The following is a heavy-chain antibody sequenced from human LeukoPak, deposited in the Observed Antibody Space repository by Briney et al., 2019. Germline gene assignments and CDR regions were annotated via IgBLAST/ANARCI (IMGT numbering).Heavy chain of an antibody. CDR3: ARRRVVVVATTVPSLKRYWYFDV. Sequence: PSETLSLTCAVYGGSFSGYYWSWLRQPPGKGLEWIGEINHSGSTNYNPSLKSRVTISVDTSKNQFSLKLSSVTAADTAVYYCARRRVVVVATTVPSLKRYWYFDVWGRGTLVTVCS. CDR2: INHSGST. D-gene: IGHD2-15*01. CDR1: GGSFSGYY. V-gene: IGHV4-34*01. J-gene: IGHJ2*01.